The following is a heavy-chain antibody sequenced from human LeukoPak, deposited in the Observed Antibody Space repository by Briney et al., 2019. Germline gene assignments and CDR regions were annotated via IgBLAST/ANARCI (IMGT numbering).Heavy chain of an antibody. V-gene: IGHV1-46*01. D-gene: IGHD4-17*01. CDR1: GYTFTSYY. J-gene: IGHJ4*02. CDR2: INPSGGNT. Sequence: GASVKVSCKASGYTFTSYYMHWVRQAPGQGLEWMGIINPSGGNTNYAQKLQGRVTMTTDTPTSTAYMELRSLRSDDTAVYYCARLGHDYGDYYFDYWGQGTLVTVSS. CDR3: ARLGHDYGDYYFDY.